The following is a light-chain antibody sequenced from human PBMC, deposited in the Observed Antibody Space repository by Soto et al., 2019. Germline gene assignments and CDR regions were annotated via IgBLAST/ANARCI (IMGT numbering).Light chain of an antibody. CDR2: DVS. V-gene: IGLV2-14*03. CDR1: SSDVGAYNY. Sequence: QSVLTQPASVSGSPGQSITISCTGTSSDVGAYNYVSWYQQHPGKAPKLMIYDVSNRPSGVSNRYSGPKSGNTASLTISGLQAEDEADYYCSSYTSSSTHDFGTGTKLPVL. CDR3: SSYTSSSTHD. J-gene: IGLJ1*01.